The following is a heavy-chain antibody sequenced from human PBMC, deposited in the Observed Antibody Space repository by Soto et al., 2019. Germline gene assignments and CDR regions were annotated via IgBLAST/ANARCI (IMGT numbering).Heavy chain of an antibody. V-gene: IGHV4-39*02. CDR2: IYYSGST. CDR3: ARDGYDSSGYYSDFDY. D-gene: IGHD3-22*01. J-gene: IGHJ4*02. Sequence: PSETLSLTCTVSGGSISSSSYYWGWIRQPPGKGLEWIGSIYYSGSTCYADSVKGRFTISRDNAKNSLYLQMNSLRAEDTAVYYCARDGYDSSGYYSDFDYWGQGTLVTVSS. CDR1: GGSISSSSYY.